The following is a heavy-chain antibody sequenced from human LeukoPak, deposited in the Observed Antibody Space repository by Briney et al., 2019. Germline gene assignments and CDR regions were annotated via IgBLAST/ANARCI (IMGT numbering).Heavy chain of an antibody. CDR3: AKGGSSWPDY. V-gene: IGHV3-30*18. J-gene: IGHJ4*02. CDR2: ISYDGSNK. D-gene: IGHD6-13*01. Sequence: WGSLRLSCAASGFTFNGYDMHWVRQTPGKGLEWVAVISYDGSNKYYADSVKGRFTISRDNSKNTLYLQMNSLRAEDAAVYYCAKGGSSWPDYWGQGTLVTVSS. CDR1: GFTFNGYD.